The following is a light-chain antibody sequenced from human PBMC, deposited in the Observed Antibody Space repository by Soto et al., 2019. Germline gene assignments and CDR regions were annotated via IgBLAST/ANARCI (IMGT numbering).Light chain of an antibody. J-gene: IGKJ1*01. CDR3: MQALQTPRT. CDR1: QSLLHSNGYNY. V-gene: IGKV2-28*01. Sequence: DIVMTQSPLSLPVMPGEPASISCRSSQSLLHSNGYNYLDWYLQKPGQSPQLLIYLGSNRASGVPDRFSGSGSGTDFTLKINRVEADDVGVYYCMQALQTPRTFGQGTKVEI. CDR2: LGS.